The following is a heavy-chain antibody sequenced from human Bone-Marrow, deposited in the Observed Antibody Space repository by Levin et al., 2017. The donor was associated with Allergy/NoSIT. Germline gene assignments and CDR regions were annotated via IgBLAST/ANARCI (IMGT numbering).Heavy chain of an antibody. CDR2: IYYSGST. Sequence: SETLSLTCAVSGGSISSGGYYWSWIRQHPGKGLEWIGHIYYSGSTYYNPSLKSRVTIAVDTFKNQFSLKLSSVTAADTAVYYCARDSGYCITTSCYDVFDFWGQGTLVTVSS. D-gene: IGHD2-2*01. CDR1: GGSISSGGYY. J-gene: IGHJ4*02. CDR3: ARDSGYCITTSCYDVFDF. V-gene: IGHV4-31*11.